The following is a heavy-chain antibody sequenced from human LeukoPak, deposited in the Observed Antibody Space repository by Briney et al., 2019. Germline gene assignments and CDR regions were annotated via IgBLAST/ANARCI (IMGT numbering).Heavy chain of an antibody. D-gene: IGHD5-24*01. CDR2: INSDGSST. CDR3: ARGVTMATISPYVY. J-gene: IGHJ4*02. Sequence: GGXXRLSCAASGFTFSSYRMHWVRQAPGKGLVWVSRINSDGSSTIYADSVKGRFTISRDNDKNTLYLQMNSLRAEDTAVYYCARGVTMATISPYVYWGQGTLVTVSS. V-gene: IGHV3-74*01. CDR1: GFTFSSYR.